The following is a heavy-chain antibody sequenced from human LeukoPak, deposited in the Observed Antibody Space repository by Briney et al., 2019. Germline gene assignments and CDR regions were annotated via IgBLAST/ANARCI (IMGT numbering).Heavy chain of an antibody. CDR3: ARVARGGWHDAFDI. Sequence: ASVKVSCKASGYTFAGYYIHWVRQAPGQGLEWMGWINTNTGNPTYAQGFTGRFVFSLDISVSTAYLQISSLKAEDTAVYYCARVARGGWHDAFDIWGQGTMVTVSS. V-gene: IGHV7-4-1*02. J-gene: IGHJ3*02. D-gene: IGHD6-19*01. CDR1: GYTFAGYY. CDR2: INTNTGNP.